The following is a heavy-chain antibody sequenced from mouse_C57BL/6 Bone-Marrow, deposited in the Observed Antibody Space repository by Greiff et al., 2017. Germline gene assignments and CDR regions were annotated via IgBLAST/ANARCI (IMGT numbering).Heavy chain of an antibody. J-gene: IGHJ4*01. CDR2: IDPSDSET. V-gene: IGHV1-52*01. CDR1: GYTFTSYW. Sequence: QVQLQQSGAELVRPGSSVKLSCKASGYTFTSYWMHWVKQRPIQGLEWIGNIDPSDSETHYNQKFKDKATLTADKSSSTAYMQLSSLTSEDSAVYSGARFRSYAVDYWGQGTSVTVSS. CDR3: ARFRSYAVDY.